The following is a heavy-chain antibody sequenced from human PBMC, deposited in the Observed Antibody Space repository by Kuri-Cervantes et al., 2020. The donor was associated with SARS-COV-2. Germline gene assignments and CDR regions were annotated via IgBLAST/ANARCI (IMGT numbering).Heavy chain of an antibody. CDR3: ARVCLVPAAIWFDP. CDR2: IYYSGST. CDR1: GGSISSGGYY. Sequence: SETLSLTCTVSGGSISSGGYYWSWIRQHPGKGLEWIGYIYYSGSTYYNPSLKSRVTISVDTSKNQFSLKLSSVTAADTAVYYCARVCLVPAAIWFDPWGQGTRVTVSS. V-gene: IGHV4-31*03. J-gene: IGHJ5*01. D-gene: IGHD2-2*01.